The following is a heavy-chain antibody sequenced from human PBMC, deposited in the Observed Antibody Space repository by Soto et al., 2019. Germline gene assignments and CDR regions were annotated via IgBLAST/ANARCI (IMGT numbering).Heavy chain of an antibody. Sequence: PGGSLRLSCAASGFTFSSYAMSWVRQAPGKGLEWVSTISGRGDDTYYTDSVKGRFTISRDNSKNTLYLHMNSLRAEDTAVYYCAKDGEYGNYDYVWGSYSRLDYWGQGTLVTVSS. V-gene: IGHV3-23*01. CDR1: GFTFSSYA. J-gene: IGHJ4*02. CDR3: AKDGEYGNYDYVWGSYSRLDY. CDR2: ISGRGDDT. D-gene: IGHD3-16*01.